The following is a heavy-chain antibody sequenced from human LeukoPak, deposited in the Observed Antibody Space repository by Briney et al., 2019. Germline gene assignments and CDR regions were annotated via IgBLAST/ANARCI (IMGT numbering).Heavy chain of an antibody. V-gene: IGHV3-23*01. CDR2: ISAGGGTT. J-gene: IGHJ4*02. CDR1: GFTFSSFD. D-gene: IGHD1-1*01. Sequence: PGGSLRLSCAASGFTFSSFDMSWVRQAPGKGLEWVSGISAGGGTTYYADSVKGRFTISRDNSKNTLYLQFNSLRAEDTAVYYCARWTSGPDSWGQGTLVTVSS. CDR3: ARWTSGPDS.